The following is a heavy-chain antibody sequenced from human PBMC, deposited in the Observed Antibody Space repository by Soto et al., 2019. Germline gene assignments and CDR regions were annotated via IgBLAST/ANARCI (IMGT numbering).Heavy chain of an antibody. D-gene: IGHD2-15*01. V-gene: IGHV1-8*01. CDR2: MNPNSGNT. CDR1: GYTFTSYD. Sequence: ASVKVSCKASGYTFTSYDINWVRQATGQGLEWMGWMNPNSGNTGYAQKFQGRVTMTRNTSISTAYMELNSLRAEDTAVYYCARLRSCSGGTCWDAFDIWGQGTMVTVSS. J-gene: IGHJ3*02. CDR3: ARLRSCSGGTCWDAFDI.